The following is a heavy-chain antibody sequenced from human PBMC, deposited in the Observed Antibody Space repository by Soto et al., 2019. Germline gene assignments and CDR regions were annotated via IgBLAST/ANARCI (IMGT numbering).Heavy chain of an antibody. CDR2: INPSGDST. V-gene: IGHV1-46*01. CDR3: ARATRSGSPHFDH. Sequence: ASVKVSCKGAGYTFSNYYMHWVRQAPGQGLEWMGVINPSGDSTSYAQEFQGRVTMTRETSTSTLYMELSSLRSEDTAVYYCARATRSGSPHFDHWGQGTLVTVSS. D-gene: IGHD5-12*01. J-gene: IGHJ4*02. CDR1: GYTFSNYY.